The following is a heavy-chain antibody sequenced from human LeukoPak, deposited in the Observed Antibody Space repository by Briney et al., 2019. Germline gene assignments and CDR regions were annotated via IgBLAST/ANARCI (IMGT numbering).Heavy chain of an antibody. D-gene: IGHD5-18*01. CDR3: ARRPRGYSYAQDY. CDR1: GYSISSGYY. V-gene: IGHV4-38-2*02. CDR2: NYHSGST. J-gene: IGHJ4*02. Sequence: PSETLSLTCTVSGYSISSGYYWGWIRQPPGKGLEWIGSNYHSGSTYYNPSLKSRVTISVDTSKNQFSLKLSSVTAADTAVYYCARRPRGYSYAQDYWGQGTLVTVSS.